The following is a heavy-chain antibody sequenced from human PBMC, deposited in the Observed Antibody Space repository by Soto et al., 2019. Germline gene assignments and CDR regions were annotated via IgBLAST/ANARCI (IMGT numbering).Heavy chain of an antibody. J-gene: IGHJ4*02. D-gene: IGHD2-2*01. CDR2: ISWNSGSI. CDR1: GFTFDDYA. V-gene: IGHV3-9*01. Sequence: EVQLVESGGGLVQPGRSLRLSCAASGFTFDDYAMHWVRQAPGKGLEWVSGISWNSGSIGYADSVKGRFTISRDNAKNSLYLQMNSLRAEDTALYYCAKAGCSSTSCYALDYWGQGTLVTVSS. CDR3: AKAGCSSTSCYALDY.